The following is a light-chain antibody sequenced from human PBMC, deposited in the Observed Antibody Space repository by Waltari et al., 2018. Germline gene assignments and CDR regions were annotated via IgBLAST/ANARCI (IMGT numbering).Light chain of an antibody. CDR1: SSYVGGYTY. J-gene: IGLJ3*02. V-gene: IGLV2-14*03. CDR2: DVT. CDR3: SSYTSSSTWV. Sequence: QSALTQPASVSGSPGQSITISCTGTSSYVGGYTYVSWYQQHPGKAPKLMIYDVTTRPSGVSNRFSGSKSVNTASLTISGLQAEDEADYYCSSYTSSSTWVFGGGTKLTVL.